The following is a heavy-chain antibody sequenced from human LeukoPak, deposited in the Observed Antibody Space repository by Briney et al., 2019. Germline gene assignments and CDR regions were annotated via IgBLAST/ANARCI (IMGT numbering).Heavy chain of an antibody. J-gene: IGHJ6*02. Sequence: PGGSLRLSCAASGFTFSSYAISWVRQAPGKGLEWVSGISSSAGNTNYADSVKGRFTISRDNSKNTLFLQMSSLRAEDTAVYYCAREPSMVRGVIITSYYYYGMDVWGQGTTVTVSS. V-gene: IGHV3-23*01. CDR3: AREPSMVRGVIITSYYYYGMDV. D-gene: IGHD3-10*01. CDR1: GFTFSSYA. CDR2: ISSSAGNT.